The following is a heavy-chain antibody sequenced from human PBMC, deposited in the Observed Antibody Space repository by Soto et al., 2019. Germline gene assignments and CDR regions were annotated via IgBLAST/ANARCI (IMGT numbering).Heavy chain of an antibody. CDR1: GGSICSYY. CDR2: IYYSGST. D-gene: IGHD3-22*01. CDR3: VRDKLNIVVALGGMDV. J-gene: IGHJ6*02. Sequence: TETMSLTRTFSGGSICSYYWSWIRQPPGKGLEWIGYIYYSGSTNYNPSLKSRVTISVDTSKNQFSLRAEDTAVYYCVRDKLNIVVALGGMDVWGQGTTVTVAS. V-gene: IGHV4-59*01.